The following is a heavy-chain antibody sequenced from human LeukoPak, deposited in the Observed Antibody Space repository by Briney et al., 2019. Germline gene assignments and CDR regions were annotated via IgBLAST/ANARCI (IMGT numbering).Heavy chain of an antibody. V-gene: IGHV3-30-3*01. CDR3: ARDARRGTPAGGTYYYYCGMDV. CDR2: ISYDGSNK. J-gene: IGHJ6*02. D-gene: IGHD1-1*01. Sequence: GRSLRLSCAASGFTFSSYAMHWVRQAPGKGLEWVAVISYDGSNKYYADSVKGRFTISRDNSKNTLYLQMNSLRAEDTAVYYCARDARRGTPAGGTYYYYCGMDVWGQGTTVTVSS. CDR1: GFTFSSYA.